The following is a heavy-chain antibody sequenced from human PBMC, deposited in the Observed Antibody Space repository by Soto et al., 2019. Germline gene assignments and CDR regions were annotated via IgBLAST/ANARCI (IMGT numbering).Heavy chain of an antibody. J-gene: IGHJ6*02. CDR1: GDSVSSNSAA. D-gene: IGHD6-6*01. CDR3: ARDQIGSYYYYYYGMDV. Sequence: SQTLSLTCAISGDSVSSNSAAWNWIRQSPSRGLEWLGRTYYRSKWYNDYALSVKSRITINPDTSKNQFSLQLNSVTPEDTAVYYCARDQIGSYYYYYYGMDVWGQGTTVTVSS. CDR2: TYYRSKWYN. V-gene: IGHV6-1*01.